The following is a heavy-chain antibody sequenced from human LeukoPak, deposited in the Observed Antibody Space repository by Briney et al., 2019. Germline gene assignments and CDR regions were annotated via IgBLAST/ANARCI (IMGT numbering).Heavy chain of an antibody. D-gene: IGHD6-13*01. V-gene: IGHV4-39*07. Sequence: SETLSLTCSVSGDSIIGYYWGWIRQPPGKGLEWIGNIYYTGNTYYNSSLKSRVTISVDTSKNQFSLKLSSVTAADTAVYYCASYPIAAAGWFDPWGQGTLVTVSS. CDR3: ASYPIAAAGWFDP. J-gene: IGHJ5*02. CDR1: GDSIIGYY. CDR2: IYYTGNT.